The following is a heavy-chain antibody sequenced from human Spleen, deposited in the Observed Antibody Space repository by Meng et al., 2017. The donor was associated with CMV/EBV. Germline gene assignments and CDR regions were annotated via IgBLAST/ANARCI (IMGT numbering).Heavy chain of an antibody. CDR1: GGSMNSYY. CDR2: ISHSGST. V-gene: IGHV4-34*01. J-gene: IGHJ6*02. D-gene: IGHD2-2*01. Sequence: SETLSLTCTVSGGSMNSYYWNWIRQSPGKGLEWIGEISHSGSTNYNPSLKSRVTTSVDTSKNWFSLKLSSVTAADTAVYYCARGREIVLVPGATGSRTYYYYGLDVWGQGTTVTVSS. CDR3: ARGREIVLVPGATGSRTYYYYGLDV.